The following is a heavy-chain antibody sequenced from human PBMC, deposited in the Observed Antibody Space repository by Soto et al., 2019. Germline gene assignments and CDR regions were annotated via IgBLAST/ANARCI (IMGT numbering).Heavy chain of an antibody. CDR2: INAGNGNT. CDR1: GYTFTSYA. Sequence: ASVKVSCKASGYTFTSYAMHWVRQAPGQRLEWMGWINAGNGNTKYSQKFQGRVTITRDTSASTAYMELSSLRSEDTAVYYCASPKGYCSSTSCYTGDYYYFGMDVWGQATTVTVSS. J-gene: IGHJ6*02. V-gene: IGHV1-3*01. CDR3: ASPKGYCSSTSCYTGDYYYFGMDV. D-gene: IGHD2-2*02.